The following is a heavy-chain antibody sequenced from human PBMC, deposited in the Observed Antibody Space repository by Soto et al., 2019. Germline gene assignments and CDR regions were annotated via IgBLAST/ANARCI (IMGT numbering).Heavy chain of an antibody. Sequence: EVQLVESGGGLIQPGGSLRLSCAASGFTVSNNYMTWVRQAPGKGLEWVSVMYSGGTATSYADSVKGRFTVSRDNSKNTVSLQLDSLKADDTAVYYCARGDPVGAIGRFYFDSWGQGTLVTVSS. J-gene: IGHJ4*02. CDR2: MYSGGTAT. D-gene: IGHD1-26*01. V-gene: IGHV3-53*01. CDR1: GFTVSNNY. CDR3: ARGDPVGAIGRFYFDS.